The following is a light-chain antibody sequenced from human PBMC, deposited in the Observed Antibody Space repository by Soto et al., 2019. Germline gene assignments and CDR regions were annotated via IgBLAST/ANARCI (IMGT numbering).Light chain of an antibody. CDR2: EVT. V-gene: IGLV2-8*01. Sequence: QSALTQPPSASGSPGQSVTISCTGSSSNVGGFNYVSWYQQHPGKAPKLIIYEVTKRPSGVPDRFSGSKSGNTASLTVSGLQTEDEADYYCSSYARGNNVVFGGGTKLTLL. J-gene: IGLJ2*01. CDR1: SSNVGGFNY. CDR3: SSYARGNNVV.